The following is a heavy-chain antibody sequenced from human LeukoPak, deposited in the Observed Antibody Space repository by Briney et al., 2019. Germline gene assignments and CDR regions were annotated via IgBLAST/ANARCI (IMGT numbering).Heavy chain of an antibody. Sequence: SETLSLTCTVSGVSITSNYWSWIRQPPGKGLEWIGYIYYSGSTNYNPSLKSRVTISVDTSKNQFSLKLSSVTAADTAVYYCAREPSGPRGHNWFDPWGQGTLVTVSS. CDR2: IYYSGST. V-gene: IGHV4-59*01. CDR3: AREPSGPRGHNWFDP. CDR1: GVSITSNY. J-gene: IGHJ5*02. D-gene: IGHD3-3*01.